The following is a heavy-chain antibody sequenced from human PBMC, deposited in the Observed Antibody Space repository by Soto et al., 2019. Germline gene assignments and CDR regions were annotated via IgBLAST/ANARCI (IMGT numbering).Heavy chain of an antibody. D-gene: IGHD1-26*01. Sequence: QVQLVQSGAEVKKPGSSVKVSCKASGVTFSSYAISWVRQAPGQGLEWMGGIIPIFGTANYAQKFQGRVPITADESRSTAYMELSSLRSEDTAVYDCARGGATNYYYYGMDVWGQGTTVTVSS. CDR3: ARGGATNYYYYGMDV. CDR2: IIPIFGTA. J-gene: IGHJ6*02. CDR1: GVTFSSYA. V-gene: IGHV1-69*01.